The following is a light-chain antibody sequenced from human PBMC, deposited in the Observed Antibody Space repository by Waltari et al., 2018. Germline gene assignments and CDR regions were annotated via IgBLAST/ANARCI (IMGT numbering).Light chain of an antibody. J-gene: IGLJ3*02. CDR2: RNN. Sequence: QSALTQPASVSGSPGQSITISCTGTSSDVGGYNYASWYQQLPGTAPKLLIYRNNQRPSGVPDRFSGSKAGTSASLAVSGLRSEDEADYYFATWDDRLSGPGVFGGGTKLTVL. CDR3: ATWDDRLSGPGV. CDR1: SSDVGGYNY. V-gene: IGLV1-47*01.